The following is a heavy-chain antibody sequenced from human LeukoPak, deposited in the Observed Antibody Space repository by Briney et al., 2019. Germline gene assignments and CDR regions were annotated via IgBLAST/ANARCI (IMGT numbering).Heavy chain of an antibody. J-gene: IGHJ5*02. CDR3: ARHRRNWFDP. CDR2: INHSGST. Sequence: SETLSLTCAVYGGSFSGYYWSWIRQPPGKGLEWIGEINHSGSTNYNPSLKSRVTISVDTSKNQFSLKLSSVTAADTAVYYCARHRRNWFDPWGQGTLVTVSS. V-gene: IGHV4-34*01. CDR1: GGSFSGYY.